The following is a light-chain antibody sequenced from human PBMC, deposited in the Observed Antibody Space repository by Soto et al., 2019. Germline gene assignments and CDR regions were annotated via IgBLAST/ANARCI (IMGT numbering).Light chain of an antibody. V-gene: IGKV1-33*01. J-gene: IGKJ4*01. Sequence: MTQSPVTLSLSPGERATLSCRASQSVGSNLTWYQQKPGKAPKLLIYDASNLETGVPSRFSGSGSGTDFTFTISSLQPEDIATYYCQQYDNLPLTFGGGTKVEIK. CDR2: DAS. CDR3: QQYDNLPLT. CDR1: QSVGSN.